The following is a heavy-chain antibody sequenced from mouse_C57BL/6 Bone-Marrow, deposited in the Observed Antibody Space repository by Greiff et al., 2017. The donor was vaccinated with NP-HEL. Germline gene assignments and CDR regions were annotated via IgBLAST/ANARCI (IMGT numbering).Heavy chain of an antibody. J-gene: IGHJ1*03. CDR2: IDPSDSYT. CDR1: GYTFTSYW. CDR3: ASGEDYDVPYWYFDV. V-gene: IGHV1-59*01. Sequence: QVQLQQPGAELVRPGTSVKLSCKASGYTFTSYWMHWVKQRPGQGLEWIGVIDPSDSYTNYNQKFKGKATLTVDTSSSTAYMQLSSLTSEDSAVYYCASGEDYDVPYWYFDVWGTGTTVTVSS. D-gene: IGHD2-4*01.